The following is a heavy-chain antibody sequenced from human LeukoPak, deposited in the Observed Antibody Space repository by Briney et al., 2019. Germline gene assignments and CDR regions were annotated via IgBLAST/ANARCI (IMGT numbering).Heavy chain of an antibody. CDR1: GYTLTELS. Sequence: ASVKVSCKFSGYTLTELSMHWLRQAPGKGLEWMGGFDPEDGETIYAQKFQGRVTMTEDASTDTAYMELSSLRSEDTAVYYCATSRIVVVIPSFDYWGQGTLVTVSS. D-gene: IGHD3-22*01. V-gene: IGHV1-24*01. J-gene: IGHJ4*02. CDR3: ATSRIVVVIPSFDY. CDR2: FDPEDGET.